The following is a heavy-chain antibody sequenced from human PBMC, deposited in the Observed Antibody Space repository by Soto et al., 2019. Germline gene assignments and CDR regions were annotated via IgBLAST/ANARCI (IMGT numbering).Heavy chain of an antibody. V-gene: IGHV1-69*13. J-gene: IGHJ6*02. CDR2: IIPIFGTA. CDR3: ASTKRGYSYGSYYYYYYGMDV. CDR1: GGTFSSYA. Sequence: SVKVSCKASGGTFSSYAISWVRQAPGQGLEWMGGIIPIFGTANYAQKFQGRVTITADESTSTAYMELSSLRSEDTAVYYCASTKRGYSYGSYYYYYYGMDVWGQGTTVTASS. D-gene: IGHD5-18*01.